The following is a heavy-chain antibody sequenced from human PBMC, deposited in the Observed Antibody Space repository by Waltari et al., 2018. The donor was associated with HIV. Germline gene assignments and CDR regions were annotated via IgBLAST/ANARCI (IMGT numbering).Heavy chain of an antibody. Sequence: QVQLVESGGGVVQPGKSLKLSCAASAFVFRHYAMHSVRQATGKGLEWVGRLSYDGTDEDYADSVKGRFHMSRDNSKNTFSLQMNSLRADDTAVYYCAREGAYTGYDLRPSFDNWGQGTLVTVSS. V-gene: IGHV3-30*16. J-gene: IGHJ4*02. D-gene: IGHD5-12*01. CDR1: AFVFRHYA. CDR2: LSYDGTDE. CDR3: AREGAYTGYDLRPSFDN.